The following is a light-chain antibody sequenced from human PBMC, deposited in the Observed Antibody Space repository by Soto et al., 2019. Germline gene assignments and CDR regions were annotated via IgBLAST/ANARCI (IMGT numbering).Light chain of an antibody. J-gene: IGKJ4*01. CDR3: QQYNNWPPLT. Sequence: EMVLRQSPAPLSYSQGKRAPFSCRAGQSVTIGYLAWFQQKPGQAPRLIIYGAYSRATGIPARFSGSGSGTEFTLTISSLQSEDFAVYYCQQYNNWPPLTCGGGTKVDIK. CDR1: QSVTIGY. V-gene: IGKV3-15*01. CDR2: GAY.